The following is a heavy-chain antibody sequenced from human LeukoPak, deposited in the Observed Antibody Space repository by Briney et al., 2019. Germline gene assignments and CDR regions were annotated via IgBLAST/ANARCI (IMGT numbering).Heavy chain of an antibody. CDR1: GFTFSDHF. Sequence: AGGSLRLSCAASGFTFSDHFMDWVRQAPGKGREWVGRIKNKANSYITQYAASMEGRFTISRDDSKNSLYLQMSSLKTEDTAMYYCASIRGTLGYWGQGTVVTVSS. D-gene: IGHD1-26*01. CDR3: ASIRGTLGY. J-gene: IGHJ4*02. V-gene: IGHV3-72*01. CDR2: IKNKANSYIT.